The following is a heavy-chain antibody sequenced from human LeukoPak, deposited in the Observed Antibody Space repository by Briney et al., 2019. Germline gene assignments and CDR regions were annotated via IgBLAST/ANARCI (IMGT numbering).Heavy chain of an antibody. CDR1: GFTFSDYY. D-gene: IGHD3-22*01. V-gene: IGHV3-11*04. Sequence: GGSLRLSCAASGFTFSDYYINWIRQAPGKGLEWVSHISSSGRLMQYADSVKGRFTISRDNAKNSLYLQMNSLRAEDTAVYYCASQTYYYDSSGYFGSWGQGTLVTVSS. J-gene: IGHJ5*01. CDR2: ISSSGRLM. CDR3: ASQTYYYDSSGYFGS.